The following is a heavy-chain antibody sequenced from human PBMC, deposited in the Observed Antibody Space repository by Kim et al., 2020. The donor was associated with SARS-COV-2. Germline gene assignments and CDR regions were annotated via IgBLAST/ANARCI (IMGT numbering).Heavy chain of an antibody. CDR2: IWYDGSNK. CDR3: AGHTQLRYFDWSPDY. Sequence: GGSLRLSCAASGFTFSSYGMHWVRQAPGKGLEWVAVIWYDGSNKYYADSVKGRFTISRDNSKNTLYLQMNSLRAEDTAVYYCAGHTQLRYFDWSPDYWGQGTLVTVSS. CDR1: GFTFSSYG. V-gene: IGHV3-33*01. D-gene: IGHD3-9*01. J-gene: IGHJ4*02.